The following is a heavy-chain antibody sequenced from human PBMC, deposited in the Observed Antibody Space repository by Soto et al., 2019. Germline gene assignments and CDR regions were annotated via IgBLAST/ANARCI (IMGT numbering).Heavy chain of an antibody. V-gene: IGHV1-8*01. CDR2: LNPNIGNT. J-gene: IGHJ4*02. CDR3: ARDPMSCTSSSCPYFFDY. D-gene: IGHD2-2*01. CDR1: GYTFTNYD. Sequence: QVQLVQSGAEVKKPGASVKVSCKASGYTFTNYDINWVRQATGQGLEWLGWLNPNIGNTGYAQKLQGRVTMTRNTSMSTASMELSSLRSEDTAVYYCARDPMSCTSSSCPYFFDYWAQGTLVTVSS.